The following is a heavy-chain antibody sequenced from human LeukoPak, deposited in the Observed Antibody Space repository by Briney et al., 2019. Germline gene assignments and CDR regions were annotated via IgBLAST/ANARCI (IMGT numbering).Heavy chain of an antibody. V-gene: IGHV1-2*02. CDR2: INPNNGGT. J-gene: IGHJ4*02. CDR3: ARDKYTGYETFDY. CDR1: GYTFTSYY. D-gene: IGHD5-12*01. Sequence: ASVKVSCKASGYTFTSYYMHWVRQAPGQGLEWMGWINPNNGGTNYAQKFQGRVTMTRDTSISTAYMELNRLTSDDTAVYYCARDKYTGYETFDYWGQGTPVTVS.